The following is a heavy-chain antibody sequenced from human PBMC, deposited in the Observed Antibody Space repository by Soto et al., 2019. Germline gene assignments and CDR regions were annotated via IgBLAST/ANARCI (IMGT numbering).Heavy chain of an antibody. CDR1: GGSISSGGYY. CDR2: IYYSGST. Sequence: QVQLQESGPGLVKPSQTLSLTCTVSGGSISSGGYYWSWIRQHPGKGLEWIGYIYYSGSTYYNPSLKSRVTISVDTSKNQFSPKLSSVTAADTAVYYCARVTSIAARPSYFDYWGQGTLVTVSS. CDR3: ARVTSIAARPSYFDY. V-gene: IGHV4-31*03. J-gene: IGHJ4*02. D-gene: IGHD6-6*01.